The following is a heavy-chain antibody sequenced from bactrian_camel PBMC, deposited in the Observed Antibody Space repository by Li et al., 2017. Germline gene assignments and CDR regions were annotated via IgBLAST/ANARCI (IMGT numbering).Heavy chain of an antibody. CDR1: VTTDSYC. D-gene: IGHD1*01. Sequence: HVQLVESGGGSVQAGGSLTLSCASSVTTDSYCAGWFRQAPGKEREGVAVITRAGDDTTYATSVKGRFTISQDNAKNSMTLQMNNLKPEDTAMYYCAAAPSRGSRLGCPPRTESYVLSGRGPRSPSP. CDR2: ITRAGDDT. J-gene: IGHJ4*01. V-gene: IGHV3S63*01.